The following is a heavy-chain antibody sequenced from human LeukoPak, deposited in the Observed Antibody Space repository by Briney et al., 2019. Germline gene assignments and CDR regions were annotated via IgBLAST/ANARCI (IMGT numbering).Heavy chain of an antibody. Sequence: ASVKVSCKASGYTFTGYYMHWVRQAPGLGLEWMGWINPNSGGTNYAQKFQGRVTMTRDTSISTAYMELSRLRSDDTAVYYCARVGGPNYDFWSGYYVHFDYWGQGTLVTVSS. V-gene: IGHV1-2*02. CDR1: GYTFTGYY. CDR3: ARVGGPNYDFWSGYYVHFDY. D-gene: IGHD3-3*01. CDR2: INPNSGGT. J-gene: IGHJ4*02.